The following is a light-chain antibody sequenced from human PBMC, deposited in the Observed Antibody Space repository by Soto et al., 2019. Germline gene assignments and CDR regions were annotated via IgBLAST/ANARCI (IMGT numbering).Light chain of an antibody. V-gene: IGKV2-28*01. J-gene: IGKJ1*01. Sequence: EIVMTQSPLSLPVTPGEPASISCRSSQSLLHSNGYNYLDWYLQKPGQSPQVLIYLGSNRASGVPDRFSGSGSGTDFTLKISSVEAEDVGVYYCMQALHTPLTFGQGTKVEIK. CDR1: QSLLHSNGYNY. CDR2: LGS. CDR3: MQALHTPLT.